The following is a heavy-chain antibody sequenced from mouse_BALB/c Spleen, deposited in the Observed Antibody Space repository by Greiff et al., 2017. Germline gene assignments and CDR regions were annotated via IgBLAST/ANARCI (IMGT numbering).Heavy chain of an antibody. CDR3: ARHYYGSSYWYFDV. CDR1: GYTFTSYY. D-gene: IGHD1-1*01. V-gene: IGHV1S56*01. Sequence: QVHVKQSGPELVKPGASVRISCKASGYTFTSYYIHWVKQRPGQGLEWIGWIYPGNVNTKYNEKFKGKATLTADKSSSTAYMQLSSLTSEDSAVYFCARHYYGSSYWYFDVWGAGTTVTVSS. CDR2: IYPGNVNT. J-gene: IGHJ1*01.